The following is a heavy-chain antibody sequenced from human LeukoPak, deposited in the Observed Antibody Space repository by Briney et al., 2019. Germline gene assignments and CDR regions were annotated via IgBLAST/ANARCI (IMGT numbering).Heavy chain of an antibody. D-gene: IGHD1-26*01. CDR1: GFTFSSYG. J-gene: IGHJ4*02. V-gene: IGHV3-33*01. CDR2: IWYDGSNK. CDR3: ARDRGGGSYYLDY. Sequence: PGGSLRLSCAASGFTFSSYGMHWVRQAPGKGLEWVAVIWYDGSNKYYADSVKGRFTISRDNSKNTLYLQMNSLRAEDTAVYYCARDRGGGSYYLDYWGQGTLVTVSS.